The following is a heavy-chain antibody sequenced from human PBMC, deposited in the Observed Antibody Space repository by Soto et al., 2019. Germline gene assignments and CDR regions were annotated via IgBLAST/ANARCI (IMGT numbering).Heavy chain of an antibody. CDR3: APAVWSGYYYFDY. CDR2: ISGSGGST. CDR1: GFTFSSYA. V-gene: IGHV3-23*01. J-gene: IGHJ4*02. Sequence: EVQLLESGGGLVQPGGSLRLSCAASGFTFSSYAMSWVRQAPGKGLEWVSSISGSGGSTYYADSVKGRFTISRDNSKKTLYLQMNSLRADDTAVYNCAPAVWSGYYYFDYWGQGTLVTVSS. D-gene: IGHD3-3*01.